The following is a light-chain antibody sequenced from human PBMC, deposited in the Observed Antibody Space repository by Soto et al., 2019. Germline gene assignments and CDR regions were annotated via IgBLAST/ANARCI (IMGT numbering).Light chain of an antibody. J-gene: IGKJ5*01. V-gene: IGKV3-20*01. CDR1: QSVSSTY. Sequence: EIVLTQSPGTLSLSPGERATLSCRASQSVSSTYLAWCQQKPGQAPRLLIYGASTRAAGIPDRFSGTGSGTDFTLTISRLEPEDFAVYYCQHFGDSPITFGQVTRLEIK. CDR2: GAS. CDR3: QHFGDSPIT.